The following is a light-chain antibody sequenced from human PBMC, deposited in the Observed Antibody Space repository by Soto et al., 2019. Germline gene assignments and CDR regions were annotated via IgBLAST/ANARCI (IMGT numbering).Light chain of an antibody. V-gene: IGKV1-39*01. CDR1: QSISTY. J-gene: IGKJ2*02. Sequence: DIQMTQSPSSLSASVGDRVTITCRASQSISTYLNWYQQIPGKAPKLLIYAASTLPSGVPSRFSGGGSGTDFTLTISSLQPEDFATYFCQQGYSNPRTFGQGTKLEIK. CDR2: AAS. CDR3: QQGYSNPRT.